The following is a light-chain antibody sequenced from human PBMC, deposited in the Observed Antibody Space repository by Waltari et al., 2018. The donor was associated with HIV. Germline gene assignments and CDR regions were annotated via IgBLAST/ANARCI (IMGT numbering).Light chain of an antibody. CDR2: DAS. Sequence: EIVLTQSPATLSLSPGERATLPCRASQSVNTYLACYQQKPGQAPRLLICDASSRATGIPARFSGRGSGTDFTLTISSLEPEDFAVYYCQQRSNWPPEITFGQGTRLEIK. V-gene: IGKV3-11*01. CDR3: QQRSNWPPEIT. J-gene: IGKJ5*01. CDR1: QSVNTY.